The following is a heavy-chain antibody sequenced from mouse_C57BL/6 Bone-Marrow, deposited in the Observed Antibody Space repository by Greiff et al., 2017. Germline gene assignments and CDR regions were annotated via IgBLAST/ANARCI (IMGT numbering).Heavy chain of an antibody. CDR3: TEDWYFDV. CDR2: IRLKSDNYAT. Sequence: EVKLVESGGGLVQPGGSMKLSCVASGFTFSNYWMNWVRQSPEKGLEWVAQIRLKSDNYATHYAESVKGRFTISRGDSKSSVYLQMNNLRAEDTGIYYCTEDWYFDVWGTGTTVTVSS. V-gene: IGHV6-3*01. J-gene: IGHJ1*03. CDR1: GFTFSNYW.